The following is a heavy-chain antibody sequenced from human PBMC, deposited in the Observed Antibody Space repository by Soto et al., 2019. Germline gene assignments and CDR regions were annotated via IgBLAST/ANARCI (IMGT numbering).Heavy chain of an antibody. V-gene: IGHV4-59*01. CDR2: IYYSGST. CDR1: GGSISSYY. J-gene: IGHJ6*02. Sequence: QVQLQESGPGLVKPSETLSLTCTVSGGSISSYYWSWIRQPPGKGLEWIGYIYYSGSTNYNPSLKSRVTISVDTSKNQFSLKLSSVTAADKAVYYCARAPYYSGYLYGMDVWGQGTTVTVSS. CDR3: ARAPYYSGYLYGMDV. D-gene: IGHD5-12*01.